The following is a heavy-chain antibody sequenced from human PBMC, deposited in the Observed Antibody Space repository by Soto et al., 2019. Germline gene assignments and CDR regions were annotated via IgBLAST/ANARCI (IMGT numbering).Heavy chain of an antibody. J-gene: IGHJ4*02. CDR2: INSDGSST. Sequence: GGSLRLSCAASGFTVSSNYMHWVRQAPGKGLVWVSRINSDGSSTSYADSVKGRFTISRDNAKNTLYLQMNSLRAEDTAVYYCARARVVVYDYWGQGTLVTVSS. CDR1: GFTVSSNY. CDR3: ARARVVVYDY. D-gene: IGHD3-22*01. V-gene: IGHV3-74*01.